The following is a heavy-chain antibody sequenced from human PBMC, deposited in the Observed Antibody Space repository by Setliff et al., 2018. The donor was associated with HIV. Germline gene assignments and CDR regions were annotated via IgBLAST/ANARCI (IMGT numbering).Heavy chain of an antibody. D-gene: IGHD3-22*01. CDR3: ARTPDSRDFQH. V-gene: IGHV4-61*09. CDR1: GGSISSRDSS. Sequence: KPSETLSLTCYVPGGSISSRDSSWSWIRQPAGKGLEWIGHIYTSGSTNYNPSLKSRVTISVDTSKNQFSLKLSSVTAADTAVYYCARTPDSRDFQHWGQGTLVTVSS. J-gene: IGHJ1*01. CDR2: IYTSGST.